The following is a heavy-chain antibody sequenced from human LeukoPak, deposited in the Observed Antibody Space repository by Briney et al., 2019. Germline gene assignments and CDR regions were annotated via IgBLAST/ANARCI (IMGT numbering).Heavy chain of an antibody. CDR1: GGSISSYY. Sequence: SSETLSLTCTVSGGSISSYYWSWIRQPPGKGLEFIGYIYYSGSTNYNPSLKSLVTISIDTSKNQFSLKLSSVTAADTAVYYCATIAARNDAFDIWGGGTMVTVSS. CDR3: ATIAARNDAFDI. V-gene: IGHV4-59*12. CDR2: IYYSGST. J-gene: IGHJ3*02. D-gene: IGHD6-6*01.